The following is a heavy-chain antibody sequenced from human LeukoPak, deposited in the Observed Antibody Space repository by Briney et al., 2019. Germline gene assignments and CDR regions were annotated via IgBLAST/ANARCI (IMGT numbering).Heavy chain of an antibody. D-gene: IGHD5-18*01. CDR3: ARNGYSYGSLDYFDY. J-gene: IGHJ4*02. CDR1: GFTFSSYG. Sequence: GGSLRLSCAASGFTFSSYGMHWVRQAPGKGLEWVAVISYAGSSKLYADSVKGRFTLSRDNSKNTLYLQMNSLSAEDTAVYYCARNGYSYGSLDYFDYWGQGTLVTVSS. V-gene: IGHV3-30*03. CDR2: ISYAGSSK.